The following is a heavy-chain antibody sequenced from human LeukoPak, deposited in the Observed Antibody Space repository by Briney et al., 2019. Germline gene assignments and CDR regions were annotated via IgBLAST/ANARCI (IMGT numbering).Heavy chain of an antibody. D-gene: IGHD6-13*01. CDR1: GFTFKSHA. CDR2: ISGSGGST. CDR3: AKLGSSWRDYFDY. V-gene: IGHV3-23*01. Sequence: AGGSLRLSCAASGFTFKSHAMSWVRQAPGKGLEWVSAISGSGGSTYYADSVKGRFTISRDNSKNTLYLQMNSLRAEDTAVYYCAKLGSSWRDYFDYWGQGTLVTVSS. J-gene: IGHJ4*02.